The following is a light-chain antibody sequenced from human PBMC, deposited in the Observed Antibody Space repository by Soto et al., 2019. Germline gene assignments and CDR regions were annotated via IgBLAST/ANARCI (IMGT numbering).Light chain of an antibody. J-gene: IGKJ1*01. CDR1: QSVSSY. V-gene: IGKV3-11*01. CDR2: DAS. CDR3: QRSTNLPQT. Sequence: EIVLTQSPANLSLSPGERPTLSCRASQSVSSYLAWYQQKPGQAPRLLIYDASNRATGIPARFSGSGSGTDFTLTISSLELVVFVIRRPQRSTNLPQTFVLGTKV.